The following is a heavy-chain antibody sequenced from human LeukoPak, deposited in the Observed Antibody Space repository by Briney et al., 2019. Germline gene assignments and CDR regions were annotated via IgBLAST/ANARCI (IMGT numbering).Heavy chain of an antibody. Sequence: GGSLXISCKXSGCGFTSYWIGWGRPMPGKGQGWRGIIYPGDSDTRDSPSFQGQVTISADKSINTAYLQWSSLKASDTAMYYCARHRDGTIDYWGQGTLVTVSP. CDR1: GCGFTSYW. J-gene: IGHJ4*02. D-gene: IGHD1-1*01. CDR2: IYPGDSDT. V-gene: IGHV5-51*01. CDR3: ARHRDGTIDY.